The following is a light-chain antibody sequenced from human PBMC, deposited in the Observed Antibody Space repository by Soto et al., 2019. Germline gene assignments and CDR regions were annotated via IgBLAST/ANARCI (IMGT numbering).Light chain of an antibody. Sequence: QSVLTQPPSVSAAPGQKVTISCSGSSSNIGNNYVSWYQQLPGTAPKLLIYDSNKRPSGIPDRFSGSKSGTSATLGITGLQTGDEADYYGGTWDSRLSAVVFGGGTKLTVL. CDR3: GTWDSRLSAVV. CDR2: DSN. V-gene: IGLV1-51*01. J-gene: IGLJ2*01. CDR1: SSNIGNNY.